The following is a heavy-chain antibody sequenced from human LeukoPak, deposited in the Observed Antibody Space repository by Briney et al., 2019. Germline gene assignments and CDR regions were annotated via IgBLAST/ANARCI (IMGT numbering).Heavy chain of an antibody. CDR3: ARHRSYDSSGYYSPHPPDY. Sequence: PSETLSLTXTVSGGSISSSSYYWGWIRQPPGKGLEWIGSIYYSGSTYYNPSLKSRVTISIDTSKNQFSLKLSSVTAADTAVYYCARHRSYDSSGYYSPHPPDYWGQGTLVAVSS. CDR1: GGSISSSSYY. D-gene: IGHD3-22*01. CDR2: IYYSGST. J-gene: IGHJ4*02. V-gene: IGHV4-39*01.